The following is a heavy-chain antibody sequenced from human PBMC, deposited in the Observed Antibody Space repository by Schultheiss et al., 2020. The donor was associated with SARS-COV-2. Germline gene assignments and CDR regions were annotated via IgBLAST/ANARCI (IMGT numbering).Heavy chain of an antibody. CDR1: GFTFSSYA. J-gene: IGHJ4*02. CDR2: ISYDGSNK. D-gene: IGHD3-22*01. CDR3: ARDYYDSSGYSVY. V-gene: IGHV3-30*01. Sequence: GGSLRLSCAASGFTFSSYAMHWVRQAPGKGLEWVAVISYDGSNKYYADSVKGRFTISRDNAKKSLYLQMNSLRVEDTAVYYCARDYYDSSGYSVYWGQGTLVTVSS.